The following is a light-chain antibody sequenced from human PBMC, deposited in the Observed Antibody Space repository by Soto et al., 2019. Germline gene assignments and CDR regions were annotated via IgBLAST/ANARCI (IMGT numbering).Light chain of an antibody. Sequence: DIQMTQSPSTLSAFVGDTVTITCRASQTSSRWLAWYQQKPGKAPRLLIYTASTLESGVPSRFSASGSGTEFTLTISGLHPDDFATYYCQEYNNYWTFGQGTKVDIK. V-gene: IGKV1-5*01. CDR1: QTSSRW. J-gene: IGKJ1*01. CDR2: TAS. CDR3: QEYNNYWT.